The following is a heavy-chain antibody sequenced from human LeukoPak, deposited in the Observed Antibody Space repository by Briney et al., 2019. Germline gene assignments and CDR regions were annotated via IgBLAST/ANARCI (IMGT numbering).Heavy chain of an antibody. CDR1: GFTFDDYA. V-gene: IGHV3-9*01. D-gene: IGHD3-22*01. CDR2: ISWNSGSI. CDR3: AKDMHYDSSGYPLDY. J-gene: IGHJ4*02. Sequence: GGSLRLSCAASGFTFDDYAMHWVRQAPGKGLEWVSGISWNSGSIGYADSVKGRFTISRDNAKSSLYLQMNSLRAEDTALYYCAKDMHYDSSGYPLDYWGQGTLVTVSS.